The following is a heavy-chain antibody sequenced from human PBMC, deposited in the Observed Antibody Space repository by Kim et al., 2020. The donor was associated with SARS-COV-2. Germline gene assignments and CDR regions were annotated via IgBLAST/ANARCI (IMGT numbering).Heavy chain of an antibody. V-gene: IGHV1-18*01. D-gene: IGHD3-3*01. CDR1: GYTFTSYG. CDR3: ARDYYDFWSGPRYYGMDV. J-gene: IGHJ6*02. Sequence: ASVKVSCKASGYTFTSYGISWVRQAPGQGLEWMGWISAYNGNTNYAQKLQGRVTMTTDTSTSTAYMELRSLRSDDTAVYYCARDYYDFWSGPRYYGMDVWGQGTTVTVSS. CDR2: ISAYNGNT.